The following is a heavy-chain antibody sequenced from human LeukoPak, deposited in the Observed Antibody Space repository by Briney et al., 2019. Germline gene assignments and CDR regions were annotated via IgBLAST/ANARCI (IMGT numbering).Heavy chain of an antibody. D-gene: IGHD3-10*01. CDR3: ARVRMVRGAGGLGY. V-gene: IGHV1-8*01. CDR1: GYTFTSYD. CDR2: MNPNSGNT. Sequence: ASVKVSCKASGYTFTSYDINWVRQATGQGLEWMGWMNPNSGNTGYAQKFQGRVTMTRNTSISTAYMELSSLRSEDTAVYYCARVRMVRGAGGLGYWGQGTLVTVSS. J-gene: IGHJ4*02.